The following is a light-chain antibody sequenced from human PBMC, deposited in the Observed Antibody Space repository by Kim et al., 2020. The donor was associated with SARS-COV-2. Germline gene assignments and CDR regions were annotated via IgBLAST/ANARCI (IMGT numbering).Light chain of an antibody. J-gene: IGKJ5*01. V-gene: IGKV1-9*01. Sequence: APVGDRVTISCRASQSMSSYLAWYQQKPGKAPNLLIYAAATLQSGVPSRFSGSGSGTDFTLTISSLQPEDFATYYCQQVNSYPITFGQGTRLEIK. CDR2: AAA. CDR1: QSMSSY. CDR3: QQVNSYPIT.